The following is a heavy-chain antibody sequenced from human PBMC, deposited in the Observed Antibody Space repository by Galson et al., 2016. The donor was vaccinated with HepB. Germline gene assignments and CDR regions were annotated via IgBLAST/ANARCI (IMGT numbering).Heavy chain of an antibody. CDR1: GDSISSGRYY. CDR2: IYYSGST. V-gene: IGHV4-31*03. D-gene: IGHD3-10*01. J-gene: IGHJ4*02. Sequence: TLSLTCSVSGDSISSGRYYWSWIRQHPVKGLEWIGYIYYSGSTSYNPSLKSRLTISVDTSKNHFSLKLSSVTAADTAIYYCALYGSGSYSDTFDYWGQGTLVTVSS. CDR3: ALYGSGSYSDTFDY.